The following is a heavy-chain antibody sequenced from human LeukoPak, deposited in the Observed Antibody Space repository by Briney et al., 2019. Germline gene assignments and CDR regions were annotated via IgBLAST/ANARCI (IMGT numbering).Heavy chain of an antibody. CDR3: AKGAGQWLVPSEYFQY. CDR1: GFTFSSYA. J-gene: IGHJ1*01. V-gene: IGHV3-64*01. D-gene: IGHD6-19*01. CDR2: ISSNGGST. Sequence: GGSLRLSCAASGFTFSSYAMHWVRQAPGKGLEYVSAISSNGGSTSYANSVKGRFTISRDNSKNTLYLQMGSLRAEDTAVYYCAKGAGQWLVPSEYFQYWGQGTLVTVSS.